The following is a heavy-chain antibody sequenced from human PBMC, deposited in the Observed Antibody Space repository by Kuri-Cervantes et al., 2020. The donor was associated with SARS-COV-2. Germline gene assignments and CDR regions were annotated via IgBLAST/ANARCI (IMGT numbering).Heavy chain of an antibody. V-gene: IGHV3-64D*08. Sequence: GESLKISCSASGFTFSNYVMHWVREAPGGGLEYVSAISSNGGGTYYADSVKGRFTISRDNSKNTLFLQMSSLRAEDTSIYYCVKVSRGSPEYYWGQGILVTVSS. CDR3: VKVSRGSPEYY. CDR2: ISSNGGGT. J-gene: IGHJ4*02. D-gene: IGHD1-26*01. CDR1: GFTFSNYV.